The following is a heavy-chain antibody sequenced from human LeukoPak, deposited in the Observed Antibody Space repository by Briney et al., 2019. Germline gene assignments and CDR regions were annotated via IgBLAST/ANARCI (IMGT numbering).Heavy chain of an antibody. Sequence: PSETLSLTCTVSGGSLSSYYWSWIRQPPGKGLEWIGYIYYSGSTNYNPPLKSRVTISVDTSKNQFSLKLSSVTAADTAVYYCARGRRPYYYYMDVWGKGTTVTVSS. CDR1: GGSLSSYY. J-gene: IGHJ6*03. CDR3: ARGRRPYYYYMDV. CDR2: IYYSGST. V-gene: IGHV4-59*01.